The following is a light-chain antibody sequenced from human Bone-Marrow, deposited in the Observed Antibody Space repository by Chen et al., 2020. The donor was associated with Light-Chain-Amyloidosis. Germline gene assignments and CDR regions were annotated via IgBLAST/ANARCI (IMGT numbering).Light chain of an antibody. Sequence: QSVLTQPPSASGTPGQRVTISCSGASSNMGINYVYCYQHFPGAAANLLIHRNNQRRSGVPDRFSASRSGASRFLAIRGLRSEDEADYYCAAWDGSLSGYVIGTGTKVIGL. CDR2: RNN. CDR3: AAWDGSLSGYV. V-gene: IGLV1-47*01. J-gene: IGLJ1*01. CDR1: SSNMGINY.